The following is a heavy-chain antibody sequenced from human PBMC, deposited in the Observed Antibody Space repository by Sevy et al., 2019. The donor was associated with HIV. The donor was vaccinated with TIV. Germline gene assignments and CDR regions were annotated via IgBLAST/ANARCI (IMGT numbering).Heavy chain of an antibody. CDR2: IRSKANSYAT. V-gene: IGHV3-73*01. CDR3: TRHVHVGATGSTDY. CDR1: GFTFSGSA. J-gene: IGHJ4*02. D-gene: IGHD1-26*01. Sequence: GGSLRLSCAASGFTFSGSAMHWVRQASGKGLEWVGRIRSKANSYATAYAASVKGRFTISRDDSKNTAYLQMNSLKTEDTAVYYCTRHVHVGATGSTDYWGQGTLVTVSS.